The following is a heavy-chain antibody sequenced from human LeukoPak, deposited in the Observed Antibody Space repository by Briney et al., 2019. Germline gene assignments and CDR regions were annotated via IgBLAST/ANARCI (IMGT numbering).Heavy chain of an antibody. J-gene: IGHJ4*02. CDR3: AGGTGFIIKD. CDR1: GFTFSLYW. V-gene: IGHV3-7*03. CDR2: IKQDGSEK. D-gene: IGHD3-9*01. Sequence: GGSLRLSCAASGFTFSLYWMNWVRRAPGKGLEWVANIKQDGSEKNYVDSVKGRFTISRDNAKNSLCLQMNNLRVEDTAMYYCAGGTGFIIKDWGQGTLVTVSS.